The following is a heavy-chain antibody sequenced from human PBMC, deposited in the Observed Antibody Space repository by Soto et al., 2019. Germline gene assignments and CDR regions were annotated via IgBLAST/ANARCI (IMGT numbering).Heavy chain of an antibody. J-gene: IGHJ4*02. D-gene: IGHD6-13*01. V-gene: IGHV4-59*01. CDR2: IYYSGST. CDR3: ARDLNRSSGG. CDR1: GGSISSYY. Sequence: SETLSLTCTVSGGSISSYYWSWIRQPPGKGLEWIGYIYYSGSTNYKPSLKSRVTISVDTSRNQFSLKLSSVTAADTAVYYCARDLNRSSGGWGQGNLGTVSS.